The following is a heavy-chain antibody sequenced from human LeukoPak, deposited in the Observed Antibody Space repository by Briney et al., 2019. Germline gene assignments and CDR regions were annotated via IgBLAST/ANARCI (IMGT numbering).Heavy chain of an antibody. CDR1: GFTFSSYG. D-gene: IGHD6-13*01. V-gene: IGHV3-30*18. Sequence: GGSLRLSCAASGFTFSSYGMHWVRQAPGKGLEWVAVISYDGSNKYYADSVKGRFTISRDNSKNTLYLQMNSLRAEDTAVYYCAKGPLNSSSWYFGYYYYYGMDVWGQGTTVTVSS. J-gene: IGHJ6*02. CDR3: AKGPLNSSSWYFGYYYYYGMDV. CDR2: ISYDGSNK.